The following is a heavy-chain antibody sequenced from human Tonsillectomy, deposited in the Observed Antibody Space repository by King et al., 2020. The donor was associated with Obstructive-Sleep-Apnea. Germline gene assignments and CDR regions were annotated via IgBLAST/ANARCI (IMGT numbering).Heavy chain of an antibody. D-gene: IGHD1-26*01. J-gene: IGHJ4*02. Sequence: VQLVESGVGLVQPGGSLRLSCAASGCTFSSYSMNWVRHAPGKGLEWVSYISSSISTIYYADSVKGRFTISRDNAKNSLYLQMNSLRAEDTAVYYCARDVKGAADYWGQGTLVTVSS. CDR3: ARDVKGAADY. CDR1: GCTFSSYS. CDR2: ISSSISTI. V-gene: IGHV3-48*04.